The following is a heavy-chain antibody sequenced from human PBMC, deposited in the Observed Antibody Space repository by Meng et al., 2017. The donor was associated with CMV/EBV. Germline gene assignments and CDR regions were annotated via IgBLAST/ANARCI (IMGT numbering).Heavy chain of an antibody. CDR2: IRYDGSNK. Sequence: GESLKISCAASGFTFSSYGIHWVRQAPGKGLEWVAFIRYDGSNKYYADSVKGRFTISRDNAKNSVYLQMNSLRAEDTAVYYCARDTLSTVTTVPHYGMDVWGQGTTVTVSS. J-gene: IGHJ6*02. D-gene: IGHD4-11*01. CDR1: GFTFSSYG. V-gene: IGHV3-30*02. CDR3: ARDTLSTVTTVPHYGMDV.